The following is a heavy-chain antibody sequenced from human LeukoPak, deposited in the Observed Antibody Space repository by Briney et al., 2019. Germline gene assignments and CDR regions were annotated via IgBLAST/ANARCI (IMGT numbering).Heavy chain of an antibody. V-gene: IGHV3-7*01. Sequence: GGSLRLSCAASGFTFNNYWMTWVRQAPGKGLEWVANIKQDESEKYYVDSVKGRFTISRDNAKNSLYLQMNSLRAEDAAVYYCARLGPYAHNTFEIWGQGTMVTVSS. J-gene: IGHJ3*02. D-gene: IGHD2-2*01. CDR2: IKQDESEK. CDR3: ARLGPYAHNTFEI. CDR1: GFTFNNYW.